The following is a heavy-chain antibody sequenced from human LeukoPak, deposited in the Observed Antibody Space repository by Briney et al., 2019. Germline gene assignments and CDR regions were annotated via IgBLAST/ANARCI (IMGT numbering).Heavy chain of an antibody. V-gene: IGHV1-2*02. D-gene: IGHD5-24*01. J-gene: IGHJ4*02. CDR3: ARARDGYTGGFDY. CDR2: INPNSGGT. Sequence: GASVKVSCKASGYTFTGYYMRWVRQAPGQGLEWMGWINPNSGGTNYAQKFQGRVTMTRDTSISAAYMELSRLRSDDTAVYYCARARDGYTGGFDYWGQGTLVTVS. CDR1: GYTFTGYY.